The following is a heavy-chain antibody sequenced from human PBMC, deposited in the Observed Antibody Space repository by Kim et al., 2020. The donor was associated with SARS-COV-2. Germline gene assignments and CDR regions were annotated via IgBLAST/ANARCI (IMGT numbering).Heavy chain of an antibody. J-gene: IGHJ4*02. V-gene: IGHV3-23*01. Sequence: GGSLRLSCAASGFTFSSYAMSWVRQAPGKGLEWVSAISGSGGSTYYADSVKGRFTISRDNSKNTLYPQMNSLRAEDTAVYYCAKEPYVSGSMRYFDYWGQGTLVTVSS. CDR1: GFTFSSYA. CDR2: ISGSGGST. CDR3: AKEPYVSGSMRYFDY. D-gene: IGHD6-19*01.